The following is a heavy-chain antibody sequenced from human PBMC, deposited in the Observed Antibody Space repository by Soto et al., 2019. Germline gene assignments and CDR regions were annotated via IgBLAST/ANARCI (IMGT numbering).Heavy chain of an antibody. CDR3: ARLAYATQAFEI. V-gene: IGHV1-8*01. D-gene: IGHD2-8*01. CDR1: GYTFTSYD. CDR2: MDPKRGNT. Sequence: ASVKVSCKASGYTFTSYDINWVRQDTGQGLEGKGWMDPKRGNTSYAQKCQGRVTMARNTSISRACMELRSLRCKDTVGYFCARLAYATQAFEIWGQGTMVTASS. J-gene: IGHJ3*02.